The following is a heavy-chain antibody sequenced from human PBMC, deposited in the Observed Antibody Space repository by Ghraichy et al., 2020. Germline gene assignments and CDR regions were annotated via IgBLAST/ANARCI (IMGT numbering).Heavy chain of an antibody. Sequence: GGSLRLSCAASGFTFSSYGMHWVRQAPGKGLGWVAVIWYDGNNKYYADSVKGRFTISRDNSKNTLYLQMNSLRAEDTAVYYCARDVGSSWPSDYWGQGTLVTVSS. V-gene: IGHV3-33*01. J-gene: IGHJ4*02. CDR1: GFTFSSYG. CDR2: IWYDGNNK. CDR3: ARDVGSSWPSDY. D-gene: IGHD6-13*01.